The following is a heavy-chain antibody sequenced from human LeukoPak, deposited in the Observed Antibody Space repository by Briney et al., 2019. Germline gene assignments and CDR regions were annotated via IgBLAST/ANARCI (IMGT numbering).Heavy chain of an antibody. V-gene: IGHV3-53*04. Sequence: GGSLRLSCAASGFTVSSSYMTWVRQAPGKGLEWVSLIYRGGTTYYADSVKGRFTISRHNSMNTLYFQMNSLRAEDTAVYYCARGGYTYGSNYYYAMDVWGQGTTVTVSS. D-gene: IGHD5-18*01. CDR1: GFTVSSSY. J-gene: IGHJ6*02. CDR2: IYRGGTT. CDR3: ARGGYTYGSNYYYAMDV.